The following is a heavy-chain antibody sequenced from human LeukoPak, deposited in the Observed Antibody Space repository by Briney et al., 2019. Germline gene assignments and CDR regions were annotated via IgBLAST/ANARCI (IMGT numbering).Heavy chain of an antibody. CDR2: ISSSGSTI. D-gene: IGHD4-11*01. CDR1: GFTFSSYG. V-gene: IGHV3-48*03. J-gene: IGHJ4*02. CDR3: SKAGDTNYYRHGDY. Sequence: PGGSLRLSYAASGFTFSSYGMNWVRQAPGKGLEWVSYISSSGSTIYYTDSVKGRFTIYRDNAKNTVYLQMNNLRGEDTALYYCSKAGDTNYYRHGDYWGQGTLVTVSS.